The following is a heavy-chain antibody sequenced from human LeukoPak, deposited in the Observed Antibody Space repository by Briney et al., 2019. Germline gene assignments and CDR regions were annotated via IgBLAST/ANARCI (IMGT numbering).Heavy chain of an antibody. J-gene: IGHJ4*02. V-gene: IGHV3-30*03. D-gene: IGHD2-2*01. CDR1: GFPFSTYS. Sequence: QSGGSLRLSCAASGFPFSTYSMHWVRQAPGKGLEWVAVISSDGSSENYADSVEGRFTISRDNSKNTLYLQMSTLRAEDTAVYYCAREKYCTITDCLHGRFYFDYWGQGTLVTVPS. CDR2: ISSDGSSE. CDR3: AREKYCTITDCLHGRFYFDY.